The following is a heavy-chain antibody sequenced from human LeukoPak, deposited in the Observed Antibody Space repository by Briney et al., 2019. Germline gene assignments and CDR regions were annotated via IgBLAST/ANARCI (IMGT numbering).Heavy chain of an antibody. J-gene: IGHJ3*02. D-gene: IGHD6-6*01. V-gene: IGHV4-39*01. CDR3: ARQKSLEYSSTDDAFDI. Sequence: PSETLSLTCTVSGGSISSSSYYWGWIRQPPGKGLEWIGSIYYSGSTYYNPSLKSRVTISVDTSKNQFSLKLSSVTAADTAVYYCARQKSLEYSSTDDAFDIWGQGTMVTVSS. CDR1: GGSISSSSYY. CDR2: IYYSGST.